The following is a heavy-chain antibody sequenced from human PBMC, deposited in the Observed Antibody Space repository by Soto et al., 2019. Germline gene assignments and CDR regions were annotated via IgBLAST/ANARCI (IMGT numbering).Heavy chain of an antibody. V-gene: IGHV3-73*01. J-gene: IGHJ5*02. CDR1: GFTFSGSA. Sequence: GGSLRLSCAASGFTFSGSAMHWVRQASGKGLEWVGRIRSKANNYATEYAASVKGRFTISRDDSKNTAYLQMNSLKTEDTATYYCAHRRVAAAGNNNWFDPWGQGTLVTVSS. D-gene: IGHD6-13*01. CDR2: IRSKANNYAT. CDR3: AHRRVAAAGNNNWFDP.